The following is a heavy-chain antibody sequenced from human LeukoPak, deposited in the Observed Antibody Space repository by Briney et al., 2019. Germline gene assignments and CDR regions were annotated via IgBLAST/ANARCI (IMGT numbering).Heavy chain of an antibody. Sequence: PTGGSLRLSCAASGFSVGNNYETWVRQPPGKGLEWVSVIYTDGSTYYADSVKGRFIISRDSSKNTLYLQMNSLRAEDTAVYYCTDAVAGWGQGTLVTVSS. J-gene: IGHJ4*02. CDR1: GFSVGNNY. V-gene: IGHV3-53*05. CDR3: TDAVAG. D-gene: IGHD4-23*01. CDR2: IYTDGST.